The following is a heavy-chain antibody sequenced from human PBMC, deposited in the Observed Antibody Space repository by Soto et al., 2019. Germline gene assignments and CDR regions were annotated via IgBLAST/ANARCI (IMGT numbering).Heavy chain of an antibody. D-gene: IGHD2-8*02. Sequence: QVQLQESGPGLVKPSQTLSLTCTVSGGSISSGGYYWSWSRQHPGKGLEWIGYISYSGSTYYNPPLKRRVTISVDTSKNQVSLKLSSVTAADTAVYYCARDTGGDYYYYGMDVWGQGTTVTVSS. CDR3: ARDTGGDYYYYGMDV. CDR1: GGSISSGGYY. CDR2: ISYSGST. J-gene: IGHJ6*02. V-gene: IGHV4-31*03.